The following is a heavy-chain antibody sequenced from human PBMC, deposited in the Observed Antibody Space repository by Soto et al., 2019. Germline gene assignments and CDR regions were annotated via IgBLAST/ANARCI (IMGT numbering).Heavy chain of an antibody. CDR2: IDPSDSYT. J-gene: IGHJ4*02. D-gene: IGHD5-18*01. Sequence: GKSLKISCKGSGYSFTSYWISWVRQMPGKGLEWMGRIDPSDSYTNYSPSFQGHVTISADKSISTAYLQWSSLKASDTAMYYCATLRDTAMVSGPDYWGQGTLVTVSS. CDR3: ATLRDTAMVSGPDY. V-gene: IGHV5-10-1*01. CDR1: GYSFTSYW.